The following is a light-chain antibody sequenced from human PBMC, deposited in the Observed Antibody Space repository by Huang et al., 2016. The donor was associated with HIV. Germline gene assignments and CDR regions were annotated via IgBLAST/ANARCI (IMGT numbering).Light chain of an antibody. CDR3: QQSFSVPRT. V-gene: IGKV1-39*01. J-gene: IGKJ1*01. Sequence: DIQMTQSPPSPSASVGDRVTFTCRANQNISKSLNWYQQKSGRAPKLLIYTASTLENGVPSRFSGSGSGSRFILNITNLQPEDFATYYCQQSFSVPRTFGRGTTLE. CDR2: TAS. CDR1: QNISKS.